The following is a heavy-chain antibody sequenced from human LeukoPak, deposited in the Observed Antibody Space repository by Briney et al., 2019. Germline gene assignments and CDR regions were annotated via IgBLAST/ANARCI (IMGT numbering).Heavy chain of an antibody. CDR1: GGSVTSSTYY. Sequence: SETLSLTCSISGGSVTSSTYYWGWIRQPPGKGLEWIANIYYTGSTYYNPPLKSRVTISVDTSKNHFSLRLTSVTAADTAMYYCARVPLNRRDSHFDYWAQGTLVTVSS. D-gene: IGHD2-15*01. CDR3: ARVPLNRRDSHFDY. V-gene: IGHV4-39*07. J-gene: IGHJ4*02. CDR2: IYYTGST.